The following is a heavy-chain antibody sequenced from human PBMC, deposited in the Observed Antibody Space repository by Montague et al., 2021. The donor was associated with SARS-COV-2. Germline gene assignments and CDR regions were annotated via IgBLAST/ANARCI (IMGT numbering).Heavy chain of an antibody. CDR2: IGSSSNTI. J-gene: IGHJ4*02. Sequence: SLRLSCAASGFTFSDYYMSWIRQAPGKGLEWVSYIGSSSNTIYYADSVKGRFTISRDNAKNSLHLQMNSLRAEDTAVYYCARDGAVGARFDYWGQGTLVTVSS. CDR3: ARDGAVGARFDY. V-gene: IGHV3-11*01. CDR1: GFTFSDYY. D-gene: IGHD1-26*01.